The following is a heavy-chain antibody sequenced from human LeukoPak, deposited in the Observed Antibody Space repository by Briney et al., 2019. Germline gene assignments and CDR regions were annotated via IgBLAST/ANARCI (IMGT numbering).Heavy chain of an antibody. CDR2: TSYSTDFSGST. CDR1: GGSISSGPSY. V-gene: IGHV4-39*07. Sequence: PSETLSLTCTVSGGSISSGPSYWGWVRQSPGKGLEWIGTTSYSTDFSGSTYYNPSLKSRVTISVDTSKNQFSLKLTSVTAADTAVYYCARADYDILTVLPYFDCWGHGTLVTVSS. D-gene: IGHD3-9*01. J-gene: IGHJ4*01. CDR3: ARADYDILTVLPYFDC.